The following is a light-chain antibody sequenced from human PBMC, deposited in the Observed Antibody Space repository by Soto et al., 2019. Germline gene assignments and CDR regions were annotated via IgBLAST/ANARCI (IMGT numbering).Light chain of an antibody. J-gene: IGKJ4*01. CDR1: QVIGSN. CDR2: GAS. V-gene: IGKV1-9*01. Sequence: QLTQSPSSLSSSSGERITITCRATQVIGSNLAWYLQTPGEAPKLLVYGASTLQGGVPSRFSGSGSGTRFTLTITILQPEDFATYFCQQSNSYPLTFGGGTKV. CDR3: QQSNSYPLT.